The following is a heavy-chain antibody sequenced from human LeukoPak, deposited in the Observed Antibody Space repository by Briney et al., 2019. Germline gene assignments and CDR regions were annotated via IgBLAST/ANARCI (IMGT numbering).Heavy chain of an antibody. D-gene: IGHD4-23*01. J-gene: IGHJ4*02. CDR3: ARVYGGNLRIDY. CDR2: MNPNSGNT. CDR1: GYTFTSYD. V-gene: IGHV1-8*01. Sequence: ASVKVSCKASGYTFTSYDINWVRQATGQGPEWMGWMNPNSGNTGYAQKFQDRVTITRNTSITTAYMELSSLRSEDTAVYYCARVYGGNLRIDYWGQGTLVTVSS.